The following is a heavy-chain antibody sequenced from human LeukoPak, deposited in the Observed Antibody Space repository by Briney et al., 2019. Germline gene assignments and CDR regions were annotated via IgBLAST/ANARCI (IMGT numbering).Heavy chain of an antibody. V-gene: IGHV3-23*01. CDR3: AKLGHGGYYSYMDV. J-gene: IGHJ6*03. Sequence: GGSLRLSCAVSGFTFANYAMTWVRQAPGKGLESVSSISTDGTTYYAHSVKGRYTLSRDNSKNTLYLQMSSLRAEDTAVYYCAKLGHGGYYSYMDVWGKGTTVTVSS. D-gene: IGHD3-16*01. CDR2: ISTDGTT. CDR1: GFTFANYA.